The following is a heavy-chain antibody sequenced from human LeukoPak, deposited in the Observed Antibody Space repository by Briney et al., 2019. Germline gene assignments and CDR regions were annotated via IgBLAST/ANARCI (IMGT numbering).Heavy chain of an antibody. V-gene: IGHV4-59*08. CDR1: GGSISSYY. D-gene: IGHD2-2*01. J-gene: IGHJ4*02. Sequence: SETLSLTCTVSGGSISSYYLSWIRQPPGKGLEWIGYIYYSGSTNYNPSLKSRVTISVDTSKHQFSLKLSSATAADTAVYYCARHSRLGPLYCSSTSCPFDYWGQGTLVTVSS. CDR3: ARHSRLGPLYCSSTSCPFDY. CDR2: IYYSGST.